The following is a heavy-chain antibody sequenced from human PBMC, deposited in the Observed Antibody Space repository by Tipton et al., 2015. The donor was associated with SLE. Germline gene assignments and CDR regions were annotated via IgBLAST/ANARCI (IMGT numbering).Heavy chain of an antibody. J-gene: IGHJ4*02. CDR3: ARASLWEDY. V-gene: IGHV4-59*12. D-gene: IGHD1-26*01. CDR2: ISYGGGT. Sequence: TLSLTCSVSGGSISSNSWIWIRQPPGKGLDWIGYISYGGGTNYNPSLKSRVTISVDMAKNQFSLKLSSVTAADTAVYYCARASLWEDYWGQGTLVTVSS. CDR1: GGSISSNS.